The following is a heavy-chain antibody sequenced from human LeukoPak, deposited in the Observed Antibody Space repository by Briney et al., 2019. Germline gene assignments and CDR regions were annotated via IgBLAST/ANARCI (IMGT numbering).Heavy chain of an antibody. V-gene: IGHV3-53*01. CDR3: ARLSGDYFDY. Sequence: GGSLRLSCAASGFTASSNYMSWVRQAPGKGLEWVSVIYSGGSTYYADSVKGRFTISRDNSKNTLYLQMNSLRAEDTAVYYCARLSGDYFDYWGQGTLVTVSS. D-gene: IGHD4-17*01. CDR2: IYSGGST. J-gene: IGHJ4*02. CDR1: GFTASSNY.